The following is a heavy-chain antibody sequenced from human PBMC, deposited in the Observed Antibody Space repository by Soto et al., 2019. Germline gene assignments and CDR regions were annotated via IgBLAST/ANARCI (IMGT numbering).Heavy chain of an antibody. Sequence: QVQLQESGPGLVKPSETLSLTCTVSGGSVSSGSYYWSWIRQPPGKGLEWIGYIYYSGSTNYNPSLKSRVPTSXXXSXXQFSLKLSSVTAADTAVYYCARGNDFWSGYYYFDYWGQGTLVTVSS. J-gene: IGHJ4*02. V-gene: IGHV4-61*01. CDR1: GGSVSSGSYY. D-gene: IGHD3-3*01. CDR2: IYYSGST. CDR3: ARGNDFWSGYYYFDY.